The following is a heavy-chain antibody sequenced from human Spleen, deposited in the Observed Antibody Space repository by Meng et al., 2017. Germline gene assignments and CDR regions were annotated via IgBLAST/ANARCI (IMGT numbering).Heavy chain of an antibody. D-gene: IGHD3/OR15-3a*01. CDR1: GFSFSDYY. V-gene: IGHV3-11*01. CDR2: ISSNSGGTK. J-gene: IGHJ4*02. CDR3: AKVWTLERYGTVDY. Sequence: GESLKISCAASGFSFSDYYMSWIRQAPGKGLEWVSYISSNSGGTKYYADSVKGRFTNTRDNAKNSVYLQMNSLRVEDTAVYDCAKVWTLERYGTVDYWGQGTLVTVAS.